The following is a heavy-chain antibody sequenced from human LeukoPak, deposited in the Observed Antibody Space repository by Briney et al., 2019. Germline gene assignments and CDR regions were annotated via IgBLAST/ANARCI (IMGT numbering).Heavy chain of an antibody. CDR3: ARDTYDILTGYYKWAFDI. CDR2: ISSSSSYI. D-gene: IGHD3-9*01. V-gene: IGHV3-21*06. J-gene: IGHJ3*02. Sequence: KPGGSLRLSCAASGFTFSSYTMNWARQAPGKGLEWVSSISSSSSYIYDADSVKGRFTISRDNAKNSLYLQMNSLRAEDTAVYYCARDTYDILTGYYKWAFDIWGQGTMDTVSS. CDR1: GFTFSSYT.